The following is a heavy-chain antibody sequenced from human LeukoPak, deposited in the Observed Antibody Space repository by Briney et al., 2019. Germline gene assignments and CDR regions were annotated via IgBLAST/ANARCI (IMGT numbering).Heavy chain of an antibody. D-gene: IGHD6-13*01. J-gene: IGHJ4*02. Sequence: SETLSLTCTVSGVSISSSNSYWGWIRQPPGKGLEWIGYIYYSGTTDYSPSLRSRVTMSLDTSKNQFSLKLSSVTTADTAVYYCAREKLNIAAAGPYYFDYWGQGTLVTVSS. CDR3: AREKLNIAAAGPYYFDY. V-gene: IGHV4-39*07. CDR1: GVSISSSNSY. CDR2: IYYSGTT.